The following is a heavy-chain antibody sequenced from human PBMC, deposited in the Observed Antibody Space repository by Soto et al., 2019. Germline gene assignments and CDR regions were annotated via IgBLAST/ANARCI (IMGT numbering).Heavy chain of an antibody. Sequence: PGGTLRLSCAASGFIFKMYWMHWVRQSPGKGLVWISRIYNDGTYSDYADSVRGRFTISRDNVNDTLYLQMNNLRAEDSGLYYCTRGPRPTSTDTGAFWG. J-gene: IGHJ2*01. D-gene: IGHD2-21*02. CDR2: IYNDGTYS. CDR1: GFIFKMYW. V-gene: IGHV3-74*01. CDR3: TRGPRPTSTDTGAF.